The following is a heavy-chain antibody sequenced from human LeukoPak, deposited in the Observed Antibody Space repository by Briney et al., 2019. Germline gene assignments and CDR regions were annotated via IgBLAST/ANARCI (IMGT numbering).Heavy chain of an antibody. Sequence: SSETLSLTCTVSGGSISSGTYYWSWIRQPAGKGLEWIGRIHTSGTTNYNPSLKSRVTISVDTSKNQFSLKLSSVTAADTAVYYCASVGWLAYYFDYWGQGTLVTVSS. CDR2: IHTSGTT. J-gene: IGHJ4*02. D-gene: IGHD6-19*01. CDR3: ASVGWLAYYFDY. V-gene: IGHV4-61*02. CDR1: GGSISSGTYY.